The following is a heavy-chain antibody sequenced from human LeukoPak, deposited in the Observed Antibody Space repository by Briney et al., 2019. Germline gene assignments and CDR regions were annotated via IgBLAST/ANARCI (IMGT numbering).Heavy chain of an antibody. CDR1: GGSFSGYY. J-gene: IGHJ4*02. V-gene: IGHV4-34*01. Sequence: SETLSLTCAVYGGSFSGYYWSWIRQPPGKGLEWIGEINHSGSTNYNPSLKSRVTISVDTSKNQFSLKLSSVTAADTAVYYCARAPTPYGDSSGYDYWGQGTLVTVSS. D-gene: IGHD3-22*01. CDR2: INHSGST. CDR3: ARAPTPYGDSSGYDY.